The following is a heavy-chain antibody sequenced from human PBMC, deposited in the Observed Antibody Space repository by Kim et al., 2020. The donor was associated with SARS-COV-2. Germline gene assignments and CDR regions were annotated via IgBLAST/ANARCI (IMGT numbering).Heavy chain of an antibody. D-gene: IGHD3-3*01. CDR3: ARHIPPQYDFWSGYYKEFWYFDP. V-gene: IGHV4-39*01. Sequence: SETLSLTCTVSGCSISSSSYYWGWIRQPPGKGLEWIGSIYYSGSTYYNPSLKSRVTISVDTSKNQFSLKLSFVTAANTAVYYCARHIPPQYDFWSGYYKEFWYFDPWGPGTLVTVSS. CDR1: GCSISSSSYY. J-gene: IGHJ2*01. CDR2: IYYSGST.